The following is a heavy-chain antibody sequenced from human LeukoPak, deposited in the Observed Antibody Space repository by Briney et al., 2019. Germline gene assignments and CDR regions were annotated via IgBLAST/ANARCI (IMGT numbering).Heavy chain of an antibody. CDR2: IYWDDDK. J-gene: IGHJ5*02. D-gene: IGHD2-15*01. CDR3: AHRVLYCSGGSCYSMGFGP. Sequence: SGPTLVNPTQTLTLTCTFSGFSLSTSGVGVGWIRQPPGKALEWLALIYWDDDKRYSPSLKSRLTITKDTSKNQVVLTMTNMDPVDTATYYCAHRVLYCSGGSCYSMGFGPWGQGTLVTVSS. CDR1: GFSLSTSGVG. V-gene: IGHV2-5*02.